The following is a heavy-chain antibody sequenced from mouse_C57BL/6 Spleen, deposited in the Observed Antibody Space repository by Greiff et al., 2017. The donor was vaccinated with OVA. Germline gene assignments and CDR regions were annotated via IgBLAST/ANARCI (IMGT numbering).Heavy chain of an antibody. CDR2: IYPSDSET. Sequence: VQLQQSGAELVRPGSSVKLSCKASGYTFTSYWMDWVKQRPGQGLEWIGNIYPSDSETHYNQKFKDKATLTVDKSSSTAYMQLSSLTSEDSAVYYCARGYDGYYWYFDVWGTGTTVTVSS. D-gene: IGHD2-3*01. CDR1: GYTFTSYW. J-gene: IGHJ1*03. CDR3: ARGYDGYYWYFDV. V-gene: IGHV1-61*01.